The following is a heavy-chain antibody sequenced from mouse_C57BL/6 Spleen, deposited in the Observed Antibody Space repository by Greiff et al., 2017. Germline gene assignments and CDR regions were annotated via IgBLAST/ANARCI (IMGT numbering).Heavy chain of an antibody. V-gene: IGHV1-55*01. CDR1: GYTFTSYW. CDR2: IYPGSGST. Sequence: QVQLQQPGAELVKPGASVKMSCKASGYTFTSYWITWVKQRPGQGLEWIGDIYPGSGSTNYNEKFKSKATLTVDTSSSTAYMQRSSLTSEGSAVYDCARLTLGSSYSYGYFDVWGTGTTVTVSS. J-gene: IGHJ1*03. D-gene: IGHD1-1*01. CDR3: ARLTLGSSYSYGYFDV.